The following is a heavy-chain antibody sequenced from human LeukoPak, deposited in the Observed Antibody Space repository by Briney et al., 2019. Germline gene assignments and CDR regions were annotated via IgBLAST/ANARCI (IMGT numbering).Heavy chain of an antibody. CDR2: IYYSGST. CDR1: GGSIRYYY. CDR3: ARGARGSYSY. V-gene: IGHV4-59*08. J-gene: IGHJ4*02. Sequence: SETLSLTCTVSGGSIRYYYWSWLRQPPGKGLEWIGYIYYSGSTNYNPSLKSRVTISVDTSKNQFSLTLSAVTAADTAVYYCARGARGSYSYWGQGTLVTVSS. D-gene: IGHD1-26*01.